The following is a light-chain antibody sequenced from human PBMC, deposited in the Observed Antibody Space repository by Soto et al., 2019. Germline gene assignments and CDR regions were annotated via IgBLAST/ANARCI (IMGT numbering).Light chain of an antibody. V-gene: IGKV3D-15*01. CDR3: QQSSNWPPIT. J-gene: IGKJ5*01. CDR1: QSVSSN. CDR2: GAS. Sequence: EIVMTQSPSTVSVSPGERGTLSWRASQSVSSNLAWYQQKPGQAPRLLIYGASTRATGIPARFSGSGSGTDFTLTISSLEPEDFAVYYCQQSSNWPPITFGQGTRLEIK.